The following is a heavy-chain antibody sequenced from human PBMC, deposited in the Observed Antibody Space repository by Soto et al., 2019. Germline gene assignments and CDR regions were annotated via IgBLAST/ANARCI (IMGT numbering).Heavy chain of an antibody. CDR2: IYYSGST. Sequence: QPPGKGLEWIGYIYYSGSTNYNPSLKSRVTISVDTSKTQFFLKLRSVTAADTAVYYCARAVVAYNWFDPWGQGTQVTVSS. V-gene: IGHV4-59*01. J-gene: IGHJ5*02. D-gene: IGHD3-3*02. CDR3: ARAVVAYNWFDP.